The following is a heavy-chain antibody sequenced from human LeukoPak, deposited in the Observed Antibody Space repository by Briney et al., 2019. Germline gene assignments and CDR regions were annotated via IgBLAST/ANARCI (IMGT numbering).Heavy chain of an antibody. J-gene: IGHJ4*02. Sequence: SETLSLTCAVYGGSFSGYYWSWIRQPPGKGLEWIGEINHSGSTNYNPSLKSRVTISVDTSNNQFSLKLRSVTAADTAVYYCARKYYDILTGYLEDYWGQGTLVTVSS. CDR3: ARKYYDILTGYLEDY. CDR1: GGSFSGYY. CDR2: INHSGST. D-gene: IGHD3-9*01. V-gene: IGHV4-34*01.